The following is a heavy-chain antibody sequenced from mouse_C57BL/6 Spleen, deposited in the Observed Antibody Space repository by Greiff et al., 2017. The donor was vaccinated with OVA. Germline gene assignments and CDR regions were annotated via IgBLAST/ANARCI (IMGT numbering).Heavy chain of an antibody. Sequence: QVQLQQSGPELVKPGASVKISCKASGYAFSSSWMNWVKQRPGKGLEWIGRIYPGDGDTNYNGKFKGKATLTADKSSSTAYMQLSSLTSEDSAVYFCARGKVYYFDYWGQGTTLTVSS. CDR2: IYPGDGDT. V-gene: IGHV1-82*01. CDR1: GYAFSSSW. J-gene: IGHJ2*01. CDR3: ARGKVYYFDY.